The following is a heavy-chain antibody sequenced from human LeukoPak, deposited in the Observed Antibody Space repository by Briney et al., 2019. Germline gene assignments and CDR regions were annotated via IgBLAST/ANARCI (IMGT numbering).Heavy chain of an antibody. CDR3: ARVLLWFGEFPFDY. D-gene: IGHD3-10*01. CDR2: IYYSGST. CDR1: GGSISSSSYY. J-gene: IGHJ4*02. Sequence: PSETLSLTCTVSGGSISSSSYYWGWIRQPPGKGLEWIGSIYYSGSTYYNPSLKSRVTISVDTSKNQFSLKLSSVTAADTAVYYCARVLLWFGEFPFDYWGQGTLVTVCS. V-gene: IGHV4-39*07.